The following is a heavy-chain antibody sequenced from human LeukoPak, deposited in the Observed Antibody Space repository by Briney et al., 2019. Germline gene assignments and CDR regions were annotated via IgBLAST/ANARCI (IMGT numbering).Heavy chain of an antibody. CDR1: GGSISSGSYY. J-gene: IGHJ3*02. D-gene: IGHD3-3*01. V-gene: IGHV4-61*02. Sequence: PSQTLSLTCTVSGGSISSGSYYWSWIRQPAGKGLEWIGRIYTSGGTNYNPSLKSRVTISVDTSKNQFSLKLSSVTAADTAVYYCARGAYDFWSGDASGAFDIWGQGTMVTVSS. CDR2: IYTSGGT. CDR3: ARGAYDFWSGDASGAFDI.